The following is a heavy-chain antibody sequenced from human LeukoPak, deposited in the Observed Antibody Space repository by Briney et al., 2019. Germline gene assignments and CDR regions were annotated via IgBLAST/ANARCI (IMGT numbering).Heavy chain of an antibody. J-gene: IGHJ4*02. CDR2: ISAYNGNT. D-gene: IGHD6-19*01. CDR3: ARRSGIAVAGAFDY. Sequence: ASVKVSCKASGYTFTSYGISWVRQAPGQGLEWMGWISAYNGNTNYVQKLQGRVTMTRNTSISTAYMELSSLRSEDTAVYYCARRSGIAVAGAFDYWGQGTLVTVSS. CDR1: GYTFTSYG. V-gene: IGHV1-18*01.